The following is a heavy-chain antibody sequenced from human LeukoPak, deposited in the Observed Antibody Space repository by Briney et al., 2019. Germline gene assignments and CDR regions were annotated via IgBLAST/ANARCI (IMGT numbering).Heavy chain of an antibody. J-gene: IGHJ3*02. CDR2: IYYTGNT. CDR1: GDSIIGYY. V-gene: IGHV4-39*07. D-gene: IGHD3-10*01. CDR3: RKSDGYGLIRI. Sequence: SETLSLTCSVSGDSIIGYYWGWIRHPPGKGLEWLGNIYYTGNTYYNSSLKSRVTISLDTSKKQFYLKVISMTAADTAAYYCRKSDGYGLIRICGRGTMVTVSS.